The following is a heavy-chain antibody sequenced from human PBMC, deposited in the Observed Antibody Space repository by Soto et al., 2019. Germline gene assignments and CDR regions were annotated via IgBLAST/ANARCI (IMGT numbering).Heavy chain of an antibody. CDR2: IYHSGST. CDR3: ARCSGYEVYYFDY. J-gene: IGHJ4*02. CDR1: W. V-gene: IGHV4-4*02. Sequence: WWSWVRQPPGKGLEWIGEIYHSGSTNYNPSLKSRVTISVDKSKNQFSLKLSSVTAADTAVYYCARCSGYEVYYFDYWGQGTLVTVSS. D-gene: IGHD3-22*01.